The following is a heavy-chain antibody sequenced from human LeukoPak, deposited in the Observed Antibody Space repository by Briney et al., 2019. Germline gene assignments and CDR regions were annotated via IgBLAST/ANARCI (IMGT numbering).Heavy chain of an antibody. Sequence: AESLRLSCAASGFTVSSVYMSWVRQAPGKVLEWVAVIYSGGSITYDDSVKGRFTISRDNSKNTLYLQMNRLRAEDTAVYYCAREGPPAYDISIGYYSGWFDPRGQGTLVTVSS. CDR1: GFTVSSVY. J-gene: IGHJ5*02. CDR2: IYSGGSI. CDR3: AREGPPAYDISIGYYSGWFDP. D-gene: IGHD3-9*01. V-gene: IGHV3-66*01.